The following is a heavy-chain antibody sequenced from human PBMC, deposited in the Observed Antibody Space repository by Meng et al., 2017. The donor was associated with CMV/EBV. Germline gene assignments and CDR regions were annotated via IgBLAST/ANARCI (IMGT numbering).Heavy chain of an antibody. V-gene: IGHV1-2*02. J-gene: IGHJ4*02. CDR1: GYPFTAYY. Sequence: ASVKDSCKASGYPFTAYYMHWVRQAPGQGLEWMGWINPDSGATNFARNLQGRVTMTRDTSISTAYMELRGLTFDDTAVYYCARGQYYYDSSGYFYWGQGTLVTVSS. CDR3: ARGQYYYDSSGYFY. CDR2: INPDSGAT. D-gene: IGHD3-22*01.